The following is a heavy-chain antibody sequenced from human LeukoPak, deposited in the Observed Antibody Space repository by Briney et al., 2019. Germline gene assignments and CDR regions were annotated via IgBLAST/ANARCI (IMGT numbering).Heavy chain of an antibody. Sequence: GASVKVSCKASGGTFSTYAINWVRQAPGQGLEWMGGIIPIFGTANYAQKFQGRVTITADESTSTAYMELSGLTSEDTAVYYCARDRRTYYTGSGSYYKVGRLDFWGQGTLITVSS. CDR3: ARDRRTYYTGSGSYYKVGRLDF. D-gene: IGHD3-10*01. CDR1: GGTFSTYA. V-gene: IGHV1-69*13. CDR2: IIPIFGTA. J-gene: IGHJ4*02.